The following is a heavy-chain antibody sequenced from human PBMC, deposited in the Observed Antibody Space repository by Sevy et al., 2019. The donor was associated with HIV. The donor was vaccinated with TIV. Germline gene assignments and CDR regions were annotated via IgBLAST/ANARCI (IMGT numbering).Heavy chain of an antibody. Sequence: GGSLRLSCAASGFTFSSYGMHWVRQAPGKGLEWVAFIRYDGSNKYYADSVKGRFTISRDNSKNTLYLQMNSLRAEDTAVYYCAKDGTYYDFWSGYSGWGYYYGMDVWGQGTTVTVSS. V-gene: IGHV3-30*02. CDR2: IRYDGSNK. CDR3: AKDGTYYDFWSGYSGWGYYYGMDV. CDR1: GFTFSSYG. D-gene: IGHD3-3*01. J-gene: IGHJ6*02.